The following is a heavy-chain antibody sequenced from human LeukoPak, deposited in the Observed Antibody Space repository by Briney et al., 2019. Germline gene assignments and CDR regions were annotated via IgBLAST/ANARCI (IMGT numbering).Heavy chain of an antibody. CDR2: INPNSGGT. J-gene: IGHJ5*02. CDR1: GYTFTGYY. CDR3: ARAGGRSWFDP. V-gene: IGHV1-2*02. Sequence: ASVKVSCKASGYTFTGYYMHWVRQAPGQGLEWMGWINPNSGGTNYAQKFQGRVTMTTDTSMSTAYMELSRLTSDDTAVYYCARAGGRSWFDPWGQGTLATVSS.